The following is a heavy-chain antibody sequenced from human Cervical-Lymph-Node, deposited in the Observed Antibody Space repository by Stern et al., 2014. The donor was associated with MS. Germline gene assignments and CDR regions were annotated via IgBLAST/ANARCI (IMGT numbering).Heavy chain of an antibody. CDR1: GGTFGSFA. CDR2: SIPIFGTA. D-gene: IGHD5-12*01. Sequence: VQLVESGAEVKKPGSSVKVSCRASGGTFGSFAVNWVRQAPGQGLEWMGGSIPIFGTANYAQRFQARFTITADESTTTAYMELNSLTSDDTAMYFCTREAVGHSGTFDFWGQGTLVTVSS. V-gene: IGHV1-69*01. J-gene: IGHJ4*02. CDR3: TREAVGHSGTFDF.